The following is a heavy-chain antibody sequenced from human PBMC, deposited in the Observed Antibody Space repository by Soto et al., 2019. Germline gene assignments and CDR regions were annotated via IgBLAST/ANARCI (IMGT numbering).Heavy chain of an antibody. J-gene: IGHJ3*02. Sequence: QVELQESGPGLVKPSQTLSLTCAVSGGYISSGDYYWRWIRQPPGKGLERIGYIYYSGNTHYNLSLKSRVTISVATSMNQCSLKLSSVTAADTAVYCCASLSSRMINAFGIWAQGTMVTVSS. CDR2: IYYSGNT. CDR1: GGYISSGDYY. D-gene: IGHD3-16*01. CDR3: ASLSSRMINAFGI. V-gene: IGHV4-30-4*01.